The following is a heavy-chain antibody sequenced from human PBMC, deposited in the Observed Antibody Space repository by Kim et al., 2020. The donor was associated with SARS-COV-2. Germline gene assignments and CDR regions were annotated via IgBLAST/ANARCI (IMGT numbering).Heavy chain of an antibody. CDR2: INHSGST. J-gene: IGHJ5*02. CDR3: ARALGGIAVAGRRDWFDP. D-gene: IGHD6-19*01. Sequence: SETLSLTCAVYGGSFSGYYWSWIRQPPGKGLEWIGEINHSGSTNYNPSLKGRVTISVDTSKNQFSLKLSSVTAADTAVYYCARALGGIAVAGRRDWFDPWGQGTLVTVSS. CDR1: GGSFSGYY. V-gene: IGHV4-34*01.